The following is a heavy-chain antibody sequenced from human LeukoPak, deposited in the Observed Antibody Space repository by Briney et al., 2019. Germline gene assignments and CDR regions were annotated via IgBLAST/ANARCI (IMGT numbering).Heavy chain of an antibody. CDR3: ARSYYDSSGYQGSDN. Sequence: ASVKVSCKASGYIVTSYYMHWVRQAPGQGLEWMGIINPSSGSTSYAQKFQGRVTMTRDTSTSTVYMELSSLRSEDTAMYYCARSYYDSSGYQGSDNWGQGTLVTVSS. J-gene: IGHJ4*02. CDR2: INPSSGST. D-gene: IGHD3-22*01. V-gene: IGHV1-46*01. CDR1: GYIVTSYY.